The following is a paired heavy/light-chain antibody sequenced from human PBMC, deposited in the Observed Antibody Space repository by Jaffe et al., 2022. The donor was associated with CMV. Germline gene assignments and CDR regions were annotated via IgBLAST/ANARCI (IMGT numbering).Light chain of an antibody. CDR3: QQYNNWPRT. V-gene: IGKV3-15*01. CDR2: GAS. Sequence: EIVMTQSPATLSVSPGERATLSCRASQSVSSKLAWYQQKPGQAPRLLIYGASTRATGIPARFSGSGSGTEFTLTISSLQSEDFAVYYCQQYNNWPRTFGQGTKVEIK. J-gene: IGKJ1*01. CDR1: QSVSSK.
Heavy chain of an antibody. V-gene: IGHV3-11*06. CDR1: GFTFSDYY. CDR2: ISSSSGYT. D-gene: IGHD3-10*01. Sequence: QVQLVESGGGLVKPGGSLRLSCAASGFTFSDYYMSWIRQAPGKGLEWVSYISSSSGYTNYADSVKGRFTISRENAKNSLYLQMNSLRAEDTAVYYCARGLYGSGSLLGHDAVDMWGQGTMVTVSS. J-gene: IGHJ3*02. CDR3: ARGLYGSGSLLGHDAVDM.